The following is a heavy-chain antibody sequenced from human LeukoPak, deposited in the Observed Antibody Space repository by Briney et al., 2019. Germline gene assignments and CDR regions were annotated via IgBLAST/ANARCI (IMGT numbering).Heavy chain of an antibody. V-gene: IGHV3-74*01. CDR3: AREGALGYGHYTYDY. J-gene: IGHJ4*02. Sequence: GGSLRLSCAASGFTFSDYWMHWVRQAPGKGLVWVSRINSDGRNIRYADSVEGRFTISRDNAKNTLYLQMNSLTPEDTAVYYCAREGALGYGHYTYDYWGQGTLVTVSS. CDR2: INSDGRNI. D-gene: IGHD4-17*01. CDR1: GFTFSDYW.